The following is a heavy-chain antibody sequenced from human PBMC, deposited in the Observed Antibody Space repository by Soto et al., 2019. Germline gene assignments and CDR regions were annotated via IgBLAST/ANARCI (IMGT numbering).Heavy chain of an antibody. J-gene: IGHJ4*02. Sequence: QVQLVQSGGEVKKPGASVKVSCKASGYTFTNYPITWVRQAPGQGLEWMGWINTYNQNTIYAQKFQGRVTMTTDTFTSTSFFGFGGLRSDGPALLFCGRGSSGSGWFFGFWGQGSLVTVSS. CDR3: GRGSSGSGWFFGF. D-gene: IGHD6-19*01. V-gene: IGHV1-18*04. CDR2: INTYNQNT. CDR1: GYTFTNYP.